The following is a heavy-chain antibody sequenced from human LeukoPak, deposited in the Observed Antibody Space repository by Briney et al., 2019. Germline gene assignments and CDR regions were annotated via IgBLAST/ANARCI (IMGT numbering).Heavy chain of an antibody. CDR2: INPNSGGT. V-gene: IGHV1-2*02. CDR1: GYTFTGYY. Sequence: ASVKVSCKASGYTFTGYYMHWVRQAPGQGLEWMGWINPNSGGTSYAQKFQGRVTMTRDTSISTAYMELSRLRSDDTAVYYCARGGSSGWYGVDYWGQGTLVTVSS. CDR3: ARGGSSGWYGVDY. D-gene: IGHD6-19*01. J-gene: IGHJ4*02.